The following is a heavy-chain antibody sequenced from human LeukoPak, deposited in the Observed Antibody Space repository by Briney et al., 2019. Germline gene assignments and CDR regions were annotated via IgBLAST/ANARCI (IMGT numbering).Heavy chain of an antibody. CDR3: ASHSSGYYASFDY. V-gene: IGHV4-59*08. CDR2: IYYSGST. D-gene: IGHD3-22*01. Sequence: SETLSLTCTVSGGSISSYYWSWIRQPPGKGLEWIGYIYYSGSTNYNPSLKSRVTISLYASKNQFSLKLSSVTAADTAVYYCASHSSGYYASFDYWGQGTLVTVSS. CDR1: GGSISSYY. J-gene: IGHJ4*02.